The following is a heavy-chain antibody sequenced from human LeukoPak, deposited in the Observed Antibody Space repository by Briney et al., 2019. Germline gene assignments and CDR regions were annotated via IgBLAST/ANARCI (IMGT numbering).Heavy chain of an antibody. J-gene: IGHJ4*02. V-gene: IGHV1-2*02. Sequence: GASVKVSCKASGYTFTVDYMHCVRQAPGQRLEWMGWINPNSGGTNYAQKFQGRVTMTSDKSISPAYMELSRLSSDDTAVYYCATRSTDSGSYSPLDYWGQGTLVTVSS. D-gene: IGHD1-26*01. CDR3: ATRSTDSGSYSPLDY. CDR2: INPNSGGT. CDR1: GYTFTVDY.